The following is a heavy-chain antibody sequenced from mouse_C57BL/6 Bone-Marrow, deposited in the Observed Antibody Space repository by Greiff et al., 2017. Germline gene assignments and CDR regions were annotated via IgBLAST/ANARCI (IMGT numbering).Heavy chain of an antibody. D-gene: IGHD1-1*01. J-gene: IGHJ1*03. Sequence: VQLKESGAELVRPGASVKLSCTASGFNIKDYYMHWVKQRPEQGLEWIGRIDPEDGDTEYAPKFQGKATMTADTSSNTAYLQLSSLTSEDTAVYYCTTGGSSFYWYFDVWGTGTTVTVSS. CDR1: GFNIKDYY. CDR3: TTGGSSFYWYFDV. V-gene: IGHV14-1*01. CDR2: IDPEDGDT.